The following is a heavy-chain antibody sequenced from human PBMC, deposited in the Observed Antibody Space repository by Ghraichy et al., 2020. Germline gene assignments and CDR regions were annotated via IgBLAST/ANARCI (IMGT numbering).Heavy chain of an antibody. V-gene: IGHV3-74*01. CDR3: ARAVIPYYYGSGSYDTPYYFDY. J-gene: IGHJ4*02. CDR2: ITNDGSTT. D-gene: IGHD3-10*01. Sequence: GGSLRLSCAASGFTFSGYWMHWVRQAPGKGLVWVSRITNDGSTTSYADSVKGRFTISRDNDKNTLYLQMNSLRAEDTAVYYCARAVIPYYYGSGSYDTPYYFDYWGQGILVTVSS. CDR1: GFTFSGYW.